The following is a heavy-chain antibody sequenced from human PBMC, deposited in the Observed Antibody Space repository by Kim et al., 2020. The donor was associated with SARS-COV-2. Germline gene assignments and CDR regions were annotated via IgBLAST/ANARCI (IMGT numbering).Heavy chain of an antibody. V-gene: IGHV3-30*04. Sequence: GGSLRLSCAASGFTFSSYAMHWVRQAPGKGLEWVAVISYDGSNKYYADSVKGRITISRDNSKNTLYLQMNSLRAEDTAVYYCARGYDILTGYLTPDYWGQGTLVTVSS. D-gene: IGHD3-9*01. CDR2: ISYDGSNK. CDR3: ARGYDILTGYLTPDY. J-gene: IGHJ4*02. CDR1: GFTFSSYA.